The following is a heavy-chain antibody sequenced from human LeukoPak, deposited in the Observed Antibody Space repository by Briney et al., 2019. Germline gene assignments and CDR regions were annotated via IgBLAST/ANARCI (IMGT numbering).Heavy chain of an antibody. CDR3: AKGKTYYYGSGSHIFDY. V-gene: IGHV1-46*01. D-gene: IGHD3-10*01. CDR2: INPSGGST. Sequence: ASVKVSCKASGYTFTSYYMHWVRQAPGQGLKWMGIINPSGGSTSYAQKFQGRVTMTRDTSTSTVYMELSSLRSEDTAVYYCAKGKTYYYGSGSHIFDYWGQGTLVTVSS. J-gene: IGHJ4*02. CDR1: GYTFTSYY.